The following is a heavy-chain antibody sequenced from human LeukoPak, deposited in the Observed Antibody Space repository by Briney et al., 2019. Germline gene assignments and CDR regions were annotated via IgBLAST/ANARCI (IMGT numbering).Heavy chain of an antibody. D-gene: IGHD1-26*01. CDR2: MNPNSGNT. CDR3: AAQVGATPLDAFDI. CDR1: GYSFTSYD. J-gene: IGHJ3*02. V-gene: IGHV1-8*01. Sequence: ASVKVSCKASGYSFTSYDINWVRQATGQGLEWVGSMNPNSGNTDYAQKLQGRITLTRSTSITTAYMELSSLRSEDTAVYYCAAQVGATPLDAFDIWGQGTMVTVSS.